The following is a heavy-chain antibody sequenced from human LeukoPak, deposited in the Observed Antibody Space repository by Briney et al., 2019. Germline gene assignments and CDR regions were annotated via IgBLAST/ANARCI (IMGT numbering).Heavy chain of an antibody. CDR1: GGPFSGYF. CDR3: ARRYYYNLGSFPFDF. J-gene: IGHJ4*02. CDR2: IHNSGTT. Sequence: SEALSLTCAVSGGPFSGYFWSWIRQSSGKGLEWIGEIHNSGTTNYNPSLNSRVTISEDTSKNQLYLNLSSVTAADTAVYYCARRYYYNLGSFPFDFWGQGTLVTVSS. D-gene: IGHD3-10*01. V-gene: IGHV4-34*01.